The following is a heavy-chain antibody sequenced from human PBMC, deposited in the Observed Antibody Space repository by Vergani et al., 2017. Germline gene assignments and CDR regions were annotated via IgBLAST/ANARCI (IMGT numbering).Heavy chain of an antibody. D-gene: IGHD3-16*02. CDR1: GGSITNNF. V-gene: IGHV4-59*01. Sequence: QVQLQESGPGLVKPSETLSLTCTVSGGSITNNFWSWIRRPPGKGLEWIGYIHHSGATNSKSSLRSRVSISIDTSKSSFSLRLSSVTTADTAMYYCARESYDYVWGSYRYTQDYWGQGTLVTVSS. CDR3: ARESYDYVWGSYRYTQDY. J-gene: IGHJ4*02. CDR2: IHHSGAT.